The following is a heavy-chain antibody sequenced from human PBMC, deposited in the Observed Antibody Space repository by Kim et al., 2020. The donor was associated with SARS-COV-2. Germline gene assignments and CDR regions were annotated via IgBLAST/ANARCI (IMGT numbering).Heavy chain of an antibody. V-gene: IGHV3-21*01. Sequence: GGSLRLSCAASGFTFSSYSMNWVRQAPGKGLEWVSSINSNSSYINYADSVKGRFTISRDNAKNSLYLQMNSLRAEDTAVYYCARDGYNPRLDYWGQGTL. CDR1: GFTFSSYS. J-gene: IGHJ4*02. CDR3: ARDGYNPRLDY. CDR2: INSNSSYI. D-gene: IGHD5-12*01.